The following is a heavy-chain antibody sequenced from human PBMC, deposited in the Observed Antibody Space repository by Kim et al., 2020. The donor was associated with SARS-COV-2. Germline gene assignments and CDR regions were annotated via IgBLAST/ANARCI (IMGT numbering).Heavy chain of an antibody. CDR3: ARASRRVAWYFDL. Sequence: NPSLNSRVTRSVDRSKTQFSLKLSSVSAADTAVYYCARASRRVAWYFDLWGRGTLVTVSS. J-gene: IGHJ2*01. V-gene: IGHV4-30-2*01.